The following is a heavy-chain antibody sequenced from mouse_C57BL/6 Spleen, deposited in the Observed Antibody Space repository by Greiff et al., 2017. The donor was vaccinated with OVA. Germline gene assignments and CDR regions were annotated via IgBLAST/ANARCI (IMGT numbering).Heavy chain of an antibody. Sequence: VQLQQSGAELVRPGTSVKVSCKASGYAFTNYLIEWVKQRPGQGLEWIGVINPGSGGTNYNEKFKGKATLTADKSSSTAYMQLSSLTSEDSAVYFCARSEGDRYDYDFDYWGQGTTLTVSS. CDR2: INPGSGGT. V-gene: IGHV1-54*01. CDR3: ARSEGDRYDYDFDY. CDR1: GYAFTNYL. J-gene: IGHJ2*01. D-gene: IGHD2-4*01.